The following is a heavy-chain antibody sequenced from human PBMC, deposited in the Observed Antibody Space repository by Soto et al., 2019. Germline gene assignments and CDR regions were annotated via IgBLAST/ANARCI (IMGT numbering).Heavy chain of an antibody. V-gene: IGHV3-23*01. D-gene: IGHD6-6*01. J-gene: IGHJ4*02. CDR3: AKANAPRLLSKFFDY. CDR2: ITASAVST. CDR1: GFTFSSYA. Sequence: EVQLLESGGGLVQPGGSLRLSCAASGFTFSSYAMTWVRQAPGKGLEWVSAITASAVSTYYVDSVNGRCTISRDNSKNTLLLQMNSPRAEDTAVYYCAKANAPRLLSKFFDYCGQGTLVTVSS.